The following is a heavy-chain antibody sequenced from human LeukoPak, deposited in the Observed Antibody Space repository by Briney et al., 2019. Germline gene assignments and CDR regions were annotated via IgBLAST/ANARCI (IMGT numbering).Heavy chain of an antibody. D-gene: IGHD2-15*01. CDR3: ARGGGNIVVVVAATTGPFDY. CDR2: INHSGST. V-gene: IGHV4-34*01. CDR1: GFTFSSYS. Sequence: PGGSLRLSCAASGFTFSSYSMNWVRQAPGKGLEWIGEINHSGSTNYNPSLKSRVTISVDTSKNQFSLKLSSVTAADTAVYYCARGGGNIVVVVAATTGPFDYWGQGTLVTVSS. J-gene: IGHJ4*02.